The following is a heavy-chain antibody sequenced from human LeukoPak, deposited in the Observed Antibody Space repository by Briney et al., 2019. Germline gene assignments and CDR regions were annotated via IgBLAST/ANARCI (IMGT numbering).Heavy chain of an antibody. CDR3: ARDKRLVTMVRGVMDYYYYGMGV. CDR1: GGSISSYY. CDR2: IYYSGST. J-gene: IGHJ6*02. D-gene: IGHD3-10*01. V-gene: IGHV4-59*01. Sequence: SETLPLTCTVSGGSISSYYWSWIRQPPGKGLEWIGYIYYSGSTNYNPSLKSRVTISVDTSKNQFSLKLSSVTAADTAVYYCARDKRLVTMVRGVMDYYYYGMGVWGQGTTVTVSS.